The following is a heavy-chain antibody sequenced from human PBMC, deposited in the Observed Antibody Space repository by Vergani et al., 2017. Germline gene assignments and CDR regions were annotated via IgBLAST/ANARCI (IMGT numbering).Heavy chain of an antibody. D-gene: IGHD4-23*01. CDR3: ARDRSNVYGGSSGDAFHI. CDR1: GFTFSTYA. CDR2: MSHDGSHK. Sequence: QVQLVESGGGVVQPGRSLRLSCAAPGFTFSTYAMHWVRQAPGKGLEWVAVMSHDGSHKYYADSVKGRFTISRDNSKNTLYLQMNSLRAEDTAVYNCARDRSNVYGGSSGDAFHIWGQGTMVTVSS. V-gene: IGHV3-30*04. J-gene: IGHJ3*02.